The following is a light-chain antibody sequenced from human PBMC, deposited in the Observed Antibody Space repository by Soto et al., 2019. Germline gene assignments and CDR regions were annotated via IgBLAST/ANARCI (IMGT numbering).Light chain of an antibody. Sequence: QSALTQPRSVSGSPGQSVTISCTGTSSDVGGYHYVSWYQQHPGKAPKFIIYDVSKRPSGVPDRFSGSKSGNTASLTISGLQSEDEADYYCCSYAGNYILVFGGGTKVTVL. CDR2: DVS. J-gene: IGLJ2*01. CDR3: CSYAGNYILV. CDR1: SSDVGGYHY. V-gene: IGLV2-11*01.